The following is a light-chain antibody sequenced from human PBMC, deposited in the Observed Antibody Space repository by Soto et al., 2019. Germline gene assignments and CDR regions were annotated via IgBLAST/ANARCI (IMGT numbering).Light chain of an antibody. V-gene: IGLV2-23*02. CDR2: EVT. Sequence: QSVLTQPASVSRSPGQSITISCTRTSSVVGSFNFVSWYQQHPGKVPKVLIYEVTKRPSGVSDRFSGSKSGNTASLTISGLQTEDEADYYCCSDAGRSSYVFGTGTKVTVL. J-gene: IGLJ1*01. CDR1: SSVVGSFNF. CDR3: CSDAGRSSYV.